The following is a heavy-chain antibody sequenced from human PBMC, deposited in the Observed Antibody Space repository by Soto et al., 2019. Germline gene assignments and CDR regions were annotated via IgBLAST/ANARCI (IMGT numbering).Heavy chain of an antibody. V-gene: IGHV1-8*01. D-gene: IGHD5-12*01. CDR1: GYTFTGYD. CDR3: AREGVAPYYYYGMDV. J-gene: IGHJ6*02. CDR2: LSANSGST. Sequence: GASVKVSCKTSGYTFTGYDLGWVRQATGQGLEWMGWLSANSGSTGDAENFQDRVTLTRDTSMSTAYMELRSLRSDDTAVYYCAREGVAPYYYYGMDVWGQGTTVTVSS.